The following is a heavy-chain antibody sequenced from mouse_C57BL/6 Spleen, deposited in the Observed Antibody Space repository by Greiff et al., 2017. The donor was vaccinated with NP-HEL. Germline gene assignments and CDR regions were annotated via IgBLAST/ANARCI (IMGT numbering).Heavy chain of an antibody. V-gene: IGHV1-52*01. Sequence: QVQLQQPGAELVRPGSSVKLSCKASGYTFTSYWMHWVKQRPIQGLEWIGNIDPSDSETHYNQKFKDKATLTVDKSSSTAYMQLSSLTSEDSAVYYGARGEYDYDGGYYAMDYWGQGTSVTVSS. CDR2: IDPSDSET. J-gene: IGHJ4*01. CDR3: ARGEYDYDGGYYAMDY. CDR1: GYTFTSYW. D-gene: IGHD2-4*01.